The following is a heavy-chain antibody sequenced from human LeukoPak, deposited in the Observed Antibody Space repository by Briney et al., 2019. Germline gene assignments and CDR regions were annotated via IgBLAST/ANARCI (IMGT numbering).Heavy chain of an antibody. J-gene: IGHJ5*02. D-gene: IGHD6-13*01. CDR2: ISSSSSYI. V-gene: IGHV3-21*01. Sequence: GGSLRLSCAASGFTFSSYSMNWVRQAPGKGLEWVSSISSSSSYIYYADSVKGRFTISRDNAKNSLYLQMNSLRAEDTAVYYCARGSSSWYGWFDPWGQGTLVTVSS. CDR3: ARGSSSWYGWFDP. CDR1: GFTFSSYS.